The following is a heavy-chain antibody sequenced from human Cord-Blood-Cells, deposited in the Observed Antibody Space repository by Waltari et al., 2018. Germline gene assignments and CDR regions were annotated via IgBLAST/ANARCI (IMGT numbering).Heavy chain of an antibody. CDR2: IKQDGSEK. CDR3: ARDLTAAGSDY. CDR1: GFTFSSYW. V-gene: IGHV3-7*01. Sequence: EVQLVESGGGLVQPGGSLRLSCAASGFTFSSYWMSWVRQAPGKGLEWVANIKQDGSEKYYVYSGKGRFTISRDNAKNSLYLQMNSLRAEDTAVYYCARDLTAAGSDYWGQGTLVTVSS. J-gene: IGHJ4*02. D-gene: IGHD6-13*01.